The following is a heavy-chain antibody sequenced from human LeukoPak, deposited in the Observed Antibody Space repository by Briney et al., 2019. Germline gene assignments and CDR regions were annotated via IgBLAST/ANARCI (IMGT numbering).Heavy chain of an antibody. J-gene: IGHJ4*02. D-gene: IGHD3-22*01. CDR1: GGSISSSSYY. V-gene: IGHV4-61*05. CDR3: AGGYYDSSGYFYNDY. Sequence: PSETLSLTCTVSGGSISSSSYYWGWIRQPPGKGLEWIGYIYYSGSTNYNPSLKSRVTISVDTSKNQFSLKLSSVTAVDTAVYYCAGGYYDSSGYFYNDYWGQGTLVTVSS. CDR2: IYYSGST.